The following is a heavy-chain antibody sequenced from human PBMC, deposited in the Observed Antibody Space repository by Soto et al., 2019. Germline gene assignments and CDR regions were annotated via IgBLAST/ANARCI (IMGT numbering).Heavy chain of an antibody. V-gene: IGHV4-39*01. Sequence: SETLSLTCTVSGCSISSSSYYWGWIRQPPGKGLEWIGSIYYSGSTYYNPSLKSRVTISVDTSKNQFSLKLSSVTAADTAVYYCARPRRPSPYYDFSARPSWYDPWGQGTLVTVSS. CDR2: IYYSGST. CDR3: ARPRRPSPYYDFSARPSWYDP. J-gene: IGHJ5*02. D-gene: IGHD3-3*01. CDR1: GCSISSSSYY.